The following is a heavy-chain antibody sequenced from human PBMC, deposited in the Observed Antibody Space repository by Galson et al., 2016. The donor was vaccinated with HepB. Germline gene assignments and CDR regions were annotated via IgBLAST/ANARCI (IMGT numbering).Heavy chain of an antibody. CDR2: AHSSGTT. CDR1: GASINSYY. V-gene: IGHV4-59*01. Sequence: SETLSLTCTVSGASINSYYWNWVRQPPGKGLEWIGYAHSSGTTKYHPSLNNRVTISVDTSKMQLSLKLSSVTAADTAVYYCVIGQGWQPDYWGQGTLVTVSS. J-gene: IGHJ4*02. D-gene: IGHD4-23*01. CDR3: VIGQGWQPDY.